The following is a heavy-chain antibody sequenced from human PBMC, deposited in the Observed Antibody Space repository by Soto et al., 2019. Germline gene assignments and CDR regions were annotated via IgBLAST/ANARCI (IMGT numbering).Heavy chain of an antibody. Sequence: PSETLSLTCAGYDGSFSDYWWSLIRQAPGKGPEWIGEINYGGSTNYNPSLKSRVTMSIDTSRKQFSLKLSSVTAADTAVFSCARRVSILYYFDYWGQGTPVTVS. CDR1: DGSFSDYW. CDR3: ARRVSILYYFDY. J-gene: IGHJ4*02. CDR2: INYGGST. D-gene: IGHD3-9*01. V-gene: IGHV4-34*01.